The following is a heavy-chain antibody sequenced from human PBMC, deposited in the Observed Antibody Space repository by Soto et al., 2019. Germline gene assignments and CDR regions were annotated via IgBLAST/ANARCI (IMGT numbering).Heavy chain of an antibody. Sequence: EMQLVESGGGLLKPGRSQRLSCTGSGFTFGDYAVSWFRQTPGKGLECVGFIRSERYGGTADYSASVKDRFTISRDDSKSVAYLQMNSLKSEDTGVYYCTTIPRTRRGFPFNCWGQGTLVTVST. D-gene: IGHD3-22*01. CDR1: GFTFGDYA. CDR2: IRSERYGGTA. CDR3: TTIPRTRRGFPFNC. V-gene: IGHV3-49*05. J-gene: IGHJ4*02.